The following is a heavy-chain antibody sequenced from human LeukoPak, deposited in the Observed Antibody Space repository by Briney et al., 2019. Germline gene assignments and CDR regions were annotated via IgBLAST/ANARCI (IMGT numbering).Heavy chain of an antibody. Sequence: GGSLRLSCAASGFTFSSYGMHWVRHAPGQGLVWVSRIKGDGISTNYADSVKGRFTISGDIAKNTLYLQMNSLRAEDTGVYYCAKDHYWSIDYWGRGTLVTVSS. CDR1: GFTFSSYG. J-gene: IGHJ4*02. CDR3: AKDHYWSIDY. V-gene: IGHV3-74*01. CDR2: IKGDGIST. D-gene: IGHD3-3*01.